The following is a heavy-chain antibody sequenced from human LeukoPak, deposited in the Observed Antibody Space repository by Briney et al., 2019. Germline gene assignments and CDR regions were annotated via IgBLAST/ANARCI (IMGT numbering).Heavy chain of an antibody. V-gene: IGHV3-73*01. J-gene: IGHJ6*03. CDR1: GFTFSGSA. D-gene: IGHD4/OR15-4a*01. Sequence: PGGSLRLSCAASGFTFSGSAMHWVRQASGKGLEWVGRIRSKAKSYATAYAASVKGRFTISRDDSKNTAYLQMNSLKTEDTAVYYCNPRLTSHYYYMGVWGKGTTVTVSS. CDR3: NPRLTSHYYYMGV. CDR2: IRSKAKSYAT.